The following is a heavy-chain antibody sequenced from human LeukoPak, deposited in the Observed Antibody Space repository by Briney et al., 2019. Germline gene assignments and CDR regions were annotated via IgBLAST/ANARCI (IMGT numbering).Heavy chain of an antibody. CDR3: ARGSSPFDY. CDR2: LYYSGNT. J-gene: IGHJ4*02. V-gene: IGHV4-59*08. Sequence: SETLSLTCSVSGGSISSYFWSWVRQPPGKGLEWIGSLYYSGNTNYNPSLKSRVTISLDTSKNQFSLKLSSVTAADTAVYYCARGSSPFDYWGQGTLVTVSS. CDR1: GGSISSYF.